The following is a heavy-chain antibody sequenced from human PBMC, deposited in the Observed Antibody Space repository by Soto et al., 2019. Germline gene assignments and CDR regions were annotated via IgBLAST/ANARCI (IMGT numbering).Heavy chain of an antibody. Sequence: QVQLVQSGAEVKKPGASVKVSCKASGYTFTSYYMHWVRQAPGQGLEWMGIINPSGGSTSYAQKFQGRVTMTRDTSTSTVYMELSSLRSEDTAVYYCAREINDSSGYYYGGLGSWGQGTLVTVSS. CDR2: INPSGGST. J-gene: IGHJ5*02. V-gene: IGHV1-46*01. D-gene: IGHD3-22*01. CDR1: GYTFTSYY. CDR3: AREINDSSGYYYGGLGS.